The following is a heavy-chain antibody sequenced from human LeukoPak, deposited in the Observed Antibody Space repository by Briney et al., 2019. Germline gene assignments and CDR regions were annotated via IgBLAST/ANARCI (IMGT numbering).Heavy chain of an antibody. Sequence: SETLSLTCTVSGGSIRSSSYYWGWIRQSPEKGLEWIGSISYSGSTYDNPSLKSRVTISVDTSKNQFSLKLSSVTAADTAVYYCARRPHIAARRGGYMDVWGKGTTVTVSS. CDR3: ARRPHIAARRGGYMDV. D-gene: IGHD6-6*01. V-gene: IGHV4-39*07. CDR1: GGSIRSSSYY. CDR2: ISYSGST. J-gene: IGHJ6*03.